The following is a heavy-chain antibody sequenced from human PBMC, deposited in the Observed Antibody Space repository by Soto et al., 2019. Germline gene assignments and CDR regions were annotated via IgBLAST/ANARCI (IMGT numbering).Heavy chain of an antibody. D-gene: IGHD3-10*01. CDR1: GFTFSSYG. V-gene: IGHV3-30*18. J-gene: IGHJ6*02. CDR2: ISYDGSNK. CDR3: AKFRYGSGSYSHPYYYYYGMDV. Sequence: QVQLVESGGGVVQPGRSLRLSCAASGFTFSSYGMHWVRQAPGKGLEWVAVISYDGSNKYYADSVKGRFTISRDNSKNTLYLQMNSLRAEDTAVYYCAKFRYGSGSYSHPYYYYYGMDVWGQGTTVTVSS.